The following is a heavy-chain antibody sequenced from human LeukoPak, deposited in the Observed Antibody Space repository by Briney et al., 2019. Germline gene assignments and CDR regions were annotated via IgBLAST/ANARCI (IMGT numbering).Heavy chain of an antibody. J-gene: IGHJ4*02. CDR1: GGSFSGYY. V-gene: IGHV4-34*01. CDR2: INHSGST. CDR3: ARGGRYYDSSGYKRIHFDY. Sequence: SETLSLTCAVYGGSFSGYYWSWIRQPPGKGLEWIGEINHSGSTNYNPSLKSRVTISVDTSKNQFSLKLSSVTAADTAVYYCARGGRYYDSSGYKRIHFDYWGQGTLVTVSS. D-gene: IGHD3-22*01.